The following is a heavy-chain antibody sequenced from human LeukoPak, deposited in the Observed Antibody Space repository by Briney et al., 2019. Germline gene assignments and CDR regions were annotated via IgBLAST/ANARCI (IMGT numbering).Heavy chain of an antibody. CDR1: GYSISIGYY. D-gene: IGHD2-8*02. V-gene: IGHV4-38-2*02. Sequence: SETLSLTCNVSGYSISIGYYWGWIRQSPGKGLDWIGTVYHTGTTYYSPSLKSRLAISLDTSTNRFSLKLTSVTATDTAVYYCASAHYEATGLGYYFKFWGQGTLVSVSS. J-gene: IGHJ4*02. CDR2: VYHTGTT. CDR3: ASAHYEATGLGYYFKF.